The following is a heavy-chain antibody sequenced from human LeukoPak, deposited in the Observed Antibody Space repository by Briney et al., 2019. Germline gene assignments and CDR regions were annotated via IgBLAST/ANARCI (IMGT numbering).Heavy chain of an antibody. D-gene: IGHD3-10*01. Sequence: GGSLRLSCAASGFTFSSYAMHWVRQAPGKGLEWVAVTSYDGSNKYYADSVKGRFTISRDNSKNTLYLQMNSLRAEDTAVYYCAREEAGRVVPFFDYWGQGTLVTVSS. V-gene: IGHV3-30-3*01. J-gene: IGHJ4*02. CDR3: AREEAGRVVPFFDY. CDR1: GFTFSSYA. CDR2: TSYDGSNK.